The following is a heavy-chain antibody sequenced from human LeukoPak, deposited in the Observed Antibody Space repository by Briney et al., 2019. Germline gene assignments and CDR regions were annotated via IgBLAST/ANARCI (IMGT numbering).Heavy chain of an antibody. Sequence: GGSLRLSCAASGFTFSSYAMNWVRQAPGKGLEWVSAVRGSDAGTSYADSVKGRSTISRDNSKTTLYLQVNRLRAEDTAVYYCAKNRGGSYYSGSDYWGQGPLVTVPS. CDR2: VRGSDAGT. CDR3: AKNRGGSYYSGSDY. J-gene: IGHJ4*02. V-gene: IGHV3-23*01. CDR1: GFTFSSYA. D-gene: IGHD1-26*01.